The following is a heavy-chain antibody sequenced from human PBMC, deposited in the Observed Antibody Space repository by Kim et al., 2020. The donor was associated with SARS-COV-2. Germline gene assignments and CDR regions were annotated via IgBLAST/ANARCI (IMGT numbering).Heavy chain of an antibody. CDR3: ARDGGAIAAAGINDYYYGMDV. V-gene: IGHV4-31*03. J-gene: IGHJ6*02. Sequence: SETLSLTCTVSGGSISSGGYYWSWIRQHPGKGLEWIGYIYYSGSTYYNPSLKSRVTISVDTSKNQFSLKLSSVTAADTAVYYCARDGGAIAAAGINDYYYGMDVWGQGTTVTVSS. D-gene: IGHD6-13*01. CDR2: IYYSGST. CDR1: GGSISSGGYY.